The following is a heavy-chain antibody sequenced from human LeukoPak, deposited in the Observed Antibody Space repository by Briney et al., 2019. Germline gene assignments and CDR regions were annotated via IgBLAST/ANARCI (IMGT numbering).Heavy chain of an antibody. CDR2: INAGNGNT. V-gene: IGHV1-3*01. D-gene: IGHD5-18*01. CDR1: GYTFTSYA. CDR3: ARDREGYSYVGGMDV. J-gene: IGHJ6*02. Sequence: ASVKVSCKASGYTFTSYAMHWVRQAPGQRLEWMGWINAGNGNTKYSQKFQGRVTITRDTSASTAYMELSSLRSEDTAVYYCARDREGYSYVGGMDVWGQGTTVTVSS.